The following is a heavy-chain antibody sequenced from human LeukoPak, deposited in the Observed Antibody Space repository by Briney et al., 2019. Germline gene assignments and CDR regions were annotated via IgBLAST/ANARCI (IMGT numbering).Heavy chain of an antibody. CDR2: IKQDGSEK. J-gene: IGHJ5*02. D-gene: IGHD1-26*01. CDR3: ARGNSGSYSQDWFDP. CDR1: GFTFXSDW. Sequence: LXXXCXASGFTFXSDWMSWGRQAPGKGVEGGADIKQDGSEKYYVDSVKGRFTISRDNAKNSLYLQMNSLRDDDMALYYCARGNSGSYSQDWFDPWGQGTLVTVSS. V-gene: IGHV3-7*03.